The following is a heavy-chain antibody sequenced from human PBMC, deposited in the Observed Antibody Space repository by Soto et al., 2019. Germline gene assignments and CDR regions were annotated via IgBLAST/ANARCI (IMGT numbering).Heavy chain of an antibody. CDR1: GGTFSSYT. D-gene: IGHD1-26*01. J-gene: IGHJ6*02. CDR2: IIPILSIA. CDR3: ARDIGQWELQIRYGMDV. Sequence: QVQLVQSGAEVKKPGSSVKVSCKASGGTFSSYTISWVRQAPGQGLEWMGRIIPILSIANYAQKFQGRVTITADKSTSTAYMELSSLRSEDTAVYYCARDIGQWELQIRYGMDVWGQGTTVTVSS. V-gene: IGHV1-69*08.